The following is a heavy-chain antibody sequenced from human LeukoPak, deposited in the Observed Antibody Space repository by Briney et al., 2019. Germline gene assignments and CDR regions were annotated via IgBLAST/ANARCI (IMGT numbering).Heavy chain of an antibody. Sequence: SETLSLTCAVSGYSISSGYYWGWIRQPPGEGLEWIGGIYHSGSTFYNPSLKSRVTISVDTSKNQFSVKLSSVTAADTAVYYCARQDSGYDPFDIWGQGTMVTVSS. V-gene: IGHV4-38-2*01. J-gene: IGHJ3*02. D-gene: IGHD5-12*01. CDR2: IYHSGST. CDR1: GYSISSGYY. CDR3: ARQDSGYDPFDI.